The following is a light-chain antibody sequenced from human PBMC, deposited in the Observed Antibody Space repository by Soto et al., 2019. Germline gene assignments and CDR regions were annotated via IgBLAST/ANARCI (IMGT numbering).Light chain of an antibody. CDR3: QQYKNWHPTWT. Sequence: EIVMTQSPATLSVSPGERATLSCRASQSVSSNLAWYQQKPGQAPRLLIYGASTRATGIPARFSGSGSGTEFTLTISSLQSEDFAVYYCQQYKNWHPTWTFGQGTKVEIK. CDR2: GAS. J-gene: IGKJ1*01. CDR1: QSVSSN. V-gene: IGKV3-15*01.